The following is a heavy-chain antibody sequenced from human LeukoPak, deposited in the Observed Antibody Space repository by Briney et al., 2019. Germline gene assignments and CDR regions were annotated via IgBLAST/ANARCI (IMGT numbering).Heavy chain of an antibody. Sequence: PSETLSLTCTVSGGSISSGDYYWSWIRQPPGKGLEWIGYIYYSGSTYYNPSLKSRVTISVDTSKNQFSLKLSSVTAADTAVYYCARDIAYCGGDCYPAYFDYWGQGTLVTVSS. D-gene: IGHD2-21*02. J-gene: IGHJ4*02. CDR3: ARDIAYCGGDCYPAYFDY. CDR2: IYYSGST. CDR1: GGSISSGDYY. V-gene: IGHV4-30-4*01.